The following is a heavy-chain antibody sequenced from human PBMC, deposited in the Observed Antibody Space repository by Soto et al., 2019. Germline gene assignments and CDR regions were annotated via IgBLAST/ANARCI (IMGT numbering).Heavy chain of an antibody. V-gene: IGHV4-30-2*01. CDR3: ARGVGIAPDGSSWGGYYFDY. CDR1: GGSISSGGYS. CDR2: IYHSGST. D-gene: IGHD6-13*01. Sequence: QLQLQESGSGLVKPSQTLSLTCAVSGGSISSGGYSWSWIRQPPGKGLEWIGYIYHSGSTYYNPSLKSRVTTSVGRSKSQFSLKLSSVTAADTAVYYWARGVGIAPDGSSWGGYYFDYWGQGTLVTVSS. J-gene: IGHJ4*02.